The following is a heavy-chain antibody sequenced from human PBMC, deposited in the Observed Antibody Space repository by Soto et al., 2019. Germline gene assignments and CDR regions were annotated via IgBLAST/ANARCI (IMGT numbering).Heavy chain of an antibody. D-gene: IGHD2-8*02. CDR3: ARATSFSGHHGY. Sequence: QLKLQESGPGLVKPSQTLSLACTVSGGSFSSGGYYWSWIRQLPGKGLEWIGYIYYSGSTYYNPSLKSRFTISLDTSKNQFSLKLRSVTAADTAVYYCARATSFSGHHGYWGQGTLVTVSS. CDR1: GGSFSSGGYY. V-gene: IGHV4-31*03. J-gene: IGHJ4*02. CDR2: IYYSGST.